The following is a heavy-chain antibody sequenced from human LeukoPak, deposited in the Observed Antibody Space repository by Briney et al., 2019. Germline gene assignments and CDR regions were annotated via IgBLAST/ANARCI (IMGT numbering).Heavy chain of an antibody. Sequence: GGSLRLSCAASGFTVSSNYMSWVRQAPGKGLEWVSAISGSGGGAYYADSVKGRFTISRDDSKNTLYLQMNSLRDEDTARYYCAKIRAPAYDVWGQGTMVTVSS. CDR2: ISGSGGGA. CDR1: GFTVSSNY. CDR3: AKIRAPAYDV. D-gene: IGHD3-3*02. J-gene: IGHJ3*01. V-gene: IGHV3-23*01.